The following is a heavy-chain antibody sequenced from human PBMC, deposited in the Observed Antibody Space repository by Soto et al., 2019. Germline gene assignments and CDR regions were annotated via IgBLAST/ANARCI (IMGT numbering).Heavy chain of an antibody. CDR3: ANTIKPTYYYYSSGYYPPYYFDY. D-gene: IGHD3-22*01. Sequence: EVQLLESGGGLVQPGGSLRLSCAASGFTFSSYAMSWVRQAPGKGLEWVSAISGSGGSTYYADSVKGRFTISRDNSKNTLYLQMNSLRAEDTDVYYCANTIKPTYYYYSSGYYPPYYFDYWGQGTLVTVSS. CDR2: ISGSGGST. CDR1: GFTFSSYA. J-gene: IGHJ4*02. V-gene: IGHV3-23*01.